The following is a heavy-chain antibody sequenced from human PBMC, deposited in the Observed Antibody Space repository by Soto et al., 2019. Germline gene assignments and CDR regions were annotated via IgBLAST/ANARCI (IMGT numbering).Heavy chain of an antibody. D-gene: IGHD1-26*01. CDR2: MQPSSGRT. CDR1: GYSFTSLD. Sequence: ASVKVSCKASGYSFTSLDINWVRQTAGQGLGWMGWMQPSSGRTGYAQKFQGRVTMTRDTSINTAYMELSSLTSDDAAFYYCARGVTAGVDYWGQGTLVTVSS. CDR3: ARGVTAGVDY. V-gene: IGHV1-8*01. J-gene: IGHJ4*02.